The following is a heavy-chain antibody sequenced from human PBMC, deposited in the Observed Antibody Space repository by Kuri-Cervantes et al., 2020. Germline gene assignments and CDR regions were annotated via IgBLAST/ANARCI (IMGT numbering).Heavy chain of an antibody. J-gene: IGHJ6*03. CDR1: GFTFSSYS. D-gene: IGHD4-17*01. CDR2: INQDGSEK. Sequence: GGSLRLSCAASGFTFSSYSMNWVRQAPGKGLEWVANINQDGSEKYYVDSVEGRFTISRDNAKSSLYLQMNRLRAEDTAVYYCARADYGDYVDYYYYMDVWGKGTTVTVSS. CDR3: ARADYGDYVDYYYYMDV. V-gene: IGHV3-7*04.